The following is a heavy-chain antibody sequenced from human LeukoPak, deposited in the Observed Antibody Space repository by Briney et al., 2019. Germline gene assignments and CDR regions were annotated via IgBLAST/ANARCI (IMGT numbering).Heavy chain of an antibody. V-gene: IGHV4-39*07. CDR1: GGSISSSSYY. CDR3: AREGRDRFDAFDI. D-gene: IGHD1-26*01. CDR2: IYYSGST. Sequence: PSETLSLTCTVSGGSISSSSYYWGWIRQPPGKGLEWIGSIYYSGSTYYNPSLKSRVTISVDTSKNQFSLKLSSVTAADTAVYYCAREGRDRFDAFDIWGQGTMVTVSS. J-gene: IGHJ3*02.